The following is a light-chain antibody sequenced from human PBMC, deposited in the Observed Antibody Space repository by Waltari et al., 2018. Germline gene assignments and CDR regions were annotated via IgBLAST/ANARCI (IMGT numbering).Light chain of an antibody. Sequence: SYELTQPPSVSVSPGQTPRIPCSGDALPKQSVHWYQQKPGQAPVMLIYKDNERPSGIPERFSGSSSGTTVTLTISEVQAEDEADYYCQSADTTSVMFGGGTKVTVL. J-gene: IGLJ3*02. CDR3: QSADTTSVM. CDR2: KDN. V-gene: IGLV3-25*03. CDR1: ALPKQS.